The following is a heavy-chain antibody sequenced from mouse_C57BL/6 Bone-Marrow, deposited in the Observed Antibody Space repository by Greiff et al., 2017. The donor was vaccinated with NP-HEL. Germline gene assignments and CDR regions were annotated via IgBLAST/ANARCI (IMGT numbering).Heavy chain of an antibody. V-gene: IGHV1-64*01. CDR2: IHPNSGST. Sequence: QVQLKQPGAELVKPGASVKLSCKASGYTFTSYWMHWVKQRPGQGLEWIGMIHPNSGSTNYNEKFKSKATLTVDKSSSTAYMQLSSLTSEDSAVYYCARTTGQAYFDYWGQGTTLTVSS. CDR3: ARTTGQAYFDY. D-gene: IGHD2-12*01. J-gene: IGHJ2*01. CDR1: GYTFTSYW.